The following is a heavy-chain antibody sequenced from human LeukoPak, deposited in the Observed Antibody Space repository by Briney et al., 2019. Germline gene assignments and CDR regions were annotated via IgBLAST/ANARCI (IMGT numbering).Heavy chain of an antibody. CDR1: GGSISSYY. J-gene: IGHJ4*02. CDR3: AREGSYYDILTDYYYGYFDY. CDR2: IYTSGST. V-gene: IGHV4-4*07. D-gene: IGHD3-9*01. Sequence: SETLSLTCTVSGGSISSYYWSWIRQPAGKGLEWIGRIYTSGSTNYNPSLKSRVTMSVDTSKNQFSLKLSSVTAADTAVYYCAREGSYYDILTDYYYGYFDYWGQGTLVTVSS.